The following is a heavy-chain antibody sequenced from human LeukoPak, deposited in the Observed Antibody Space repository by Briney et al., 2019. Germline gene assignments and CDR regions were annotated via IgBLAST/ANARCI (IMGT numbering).Heavy chain of an antibody. V-gene: IGHV4-34*01. J-gene: IGHJ3*01. Sequence: PSETLSLTCTVYGGSSSAFYWSWIRQPPGKGPEWIGEINHNGITNYSPSLKSRLTISLDMSLNHFSLKLNSVTAADTAVYYCASEGGSSSLRRHAFDLWGQGTMVTVSS. CDR2: INHNGIT. CDR3: ASEGGSSSLRRHAFDL. D-gene: IGHD6-6*01. CDR1: GGSSSAFY.